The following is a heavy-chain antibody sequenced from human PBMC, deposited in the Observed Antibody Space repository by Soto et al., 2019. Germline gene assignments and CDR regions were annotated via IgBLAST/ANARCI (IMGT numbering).Heavy chain of an antibody. Sequence: QVQLVESGGGVVQPGRSLRLSCAASGFTFSSYAMHWVRQAPGKGLEWVAVISYDGSNKYYADSVKGRFTISRDNSKSTLYLQMNSLRAEDTAVYYCARDRIRAAAGYFDYWGQGTLVTVSS. J-gene: IGHJ4*02. CDR2: ISYDGSNK. CDR1: GFTFSSYA. CDR3: ARDRIRAAAGYFDY. V-gene: IGHV3-30-3*01. D-gene: IGHD6-13*01.